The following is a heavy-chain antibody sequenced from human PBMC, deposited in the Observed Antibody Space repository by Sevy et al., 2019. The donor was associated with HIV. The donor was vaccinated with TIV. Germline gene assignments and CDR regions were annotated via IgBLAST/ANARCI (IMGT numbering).Heavy chain of an antibody. D-gene: IGHD1-26*01. CDR2: ISPYVGDT. J-gene: IGHJ6*02. Sequence: ASVKVSCQSSGYNFNIYTIHWVRQARGQGLEWVGRISPYVGDTDYAHNFHGRVSLTMDTSTSTAYLGLTSLRSDDTAVYFCTRDTWELLTGIAYYYSGMDVWGQGTTVTVSS. CDR3: TRDTWELLTGIAYYYSGMDV. CDR1: GYNFNIYT. V-gene: IGHV1-18*01.